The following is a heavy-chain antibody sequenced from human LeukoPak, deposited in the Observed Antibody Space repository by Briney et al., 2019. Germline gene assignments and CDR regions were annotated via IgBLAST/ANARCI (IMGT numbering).Heavy chain of an antibody. V-gene: IGHV3-23*01. CDR3: AKAHCSPTSCSRIDY. Sequence: GGSLRLSCAASGFIFSTCAMGWGRQAPGKGLGWVSAISGSGGSTFYADSVKGRFTISRDNSKNTVYLLMSGLRAEDTALYYCAKAHCSPTSCSRIDYWGQGTLVTVSS. CDR1: GFIFSTCA. CDR2: ISGSGGST. D-gene: IGHD2-2*01. J-gene: IGHJ4*02.